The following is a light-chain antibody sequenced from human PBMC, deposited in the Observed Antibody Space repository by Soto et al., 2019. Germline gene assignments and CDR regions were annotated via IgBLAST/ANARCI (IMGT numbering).Light chain of an antibody. CDR1: QRVSSTH. Sequence: ENVLTQSPGTLSLSPGERATLSCRASQRVSSTHLAWYQQKPGQAPRLLIYGTSVRATGIPDRFRGSGSGTDFPLTIGRLEPEDFAVYYCQQYGGSPLFTFGPGTKVEI. CDR3: QQYGGSPLFT. V-gene: IGKV3-20*01. J-gene: IGKJ3*01. CDR2: GTS.